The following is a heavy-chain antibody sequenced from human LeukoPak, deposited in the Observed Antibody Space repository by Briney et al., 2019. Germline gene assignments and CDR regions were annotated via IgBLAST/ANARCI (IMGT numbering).Heavy chain of an antibody. CDR1: GGSFSGYY. V-gene: IGHV4-34*01. CDR2: INHSGST. J-gene: IGHJ6*02. CDR3: ASSSSYYYGMDV. Sequence: SETLSLTCAVYGGSFSGYYWSWIRQPPGKGLEWIGEINHSGSTNYNPSLKSRVTISVDTSKNQFSLKLSSVTAADTAVYCCASSSSYYYGMDVWGQGTTVTVSS. D-gene: IGHD6-6*01.